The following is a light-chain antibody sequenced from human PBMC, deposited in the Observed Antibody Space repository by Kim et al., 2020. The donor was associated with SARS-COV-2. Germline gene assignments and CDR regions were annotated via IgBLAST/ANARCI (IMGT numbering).Light chain of an antibody. V-gene: IGLV2-14*04. CDR2: DVS. CDR3: ASFTSRTTWV. J-gene: IGLJ3*02. Sequence: GQSSTISCTGTSRDVGGYIHVSWYQQHPGKAPKLIIYDVSKRPSGASDRFSGSKSANTASLTISGLQAEDEAEYYCASFTSRTTWVFGGGTQLTVL. CDR1: SRDVGGYIH.